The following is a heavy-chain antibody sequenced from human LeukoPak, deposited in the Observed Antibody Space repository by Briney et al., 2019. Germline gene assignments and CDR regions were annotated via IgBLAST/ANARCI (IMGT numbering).Heavy chain of an antibody. Sequence: PSETLSLTCTVSGGSISSSSYYWGWIRQPPGKGLEWIGSIYYSGSTYYNPSLKSRVTISVDTSKNQFSLKLSSVTAADTAVYYCARGWVRGSYNWFDPWGQGTLVTVSS. J-gene: IGHJ5*02. CDR1: GGSISSSSYY. CDR2: IYYSGST. CDR3: ARGWVRGSYNWFDP. D-gene: IGHD3-10*01. V-gene: IGHV4-39*07.